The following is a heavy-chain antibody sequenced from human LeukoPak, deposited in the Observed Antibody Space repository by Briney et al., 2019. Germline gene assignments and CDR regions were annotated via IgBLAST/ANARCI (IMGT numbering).Heavy chain of an antibody. D-gene: IGHD1-26*01. CDR2: IFGSGGSA. Sequence: GGSLRLSCAASGFTFNSYAMYWVRQAPGKGLEWVSGIFGSGGSAHYADSVKGRFTISRDNSKNTVYLQMDSLRVEDTAVYYCGKTTTGYSDRYPGWPVDYWGQGTLVTVSS. J-gene: IGHJ4*02. CDR1: GFTFNSYA. CDR3: GKTTTGYSDRYPGWPVDY. V-gene: IGHV3-23*01.